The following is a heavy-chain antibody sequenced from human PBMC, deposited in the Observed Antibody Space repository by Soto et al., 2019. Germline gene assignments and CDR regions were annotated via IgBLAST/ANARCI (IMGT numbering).Heavy chain of an antibody. CDR1: GGSISSCDYY. Sequence: PSETLSLTCTVSGGSISSCDYYWSWIRQPPGKGLEWVGYSYYSGSTYYNPALTSRVTISVDTSKNQFSLKLSSVTPTDTAVSYCARGELRYYYGMDVWGQGTTVTVS. CDR3: ARGELRYYYGMDV. CDR2: SYYSGST. J-gene: IGHJ6*02. V-gene: IGHV4-30-4*01. D-gene: IGHD3-10*01.